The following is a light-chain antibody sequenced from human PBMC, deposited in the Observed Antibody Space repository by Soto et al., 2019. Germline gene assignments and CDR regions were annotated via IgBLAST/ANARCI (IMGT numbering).Light chain of an antibody. V-gene: IGKV2D-29*01. Sequence: DIVMTQTPLSLSVTPGQPASISCKSSQSLLHSDGRTYLYWYLQKSGQPPQLLIYEVPNRFSAVPDRFSGSGSGTDFTLKISRVEAEDVGVYYCMQSIQLPRYTFGQGTKLEIK. J-gene: IGKJ2*01. CDR3: MQSIQLPRYT. CDR1: QSLLHSDGRTY. CDR2: EVP.